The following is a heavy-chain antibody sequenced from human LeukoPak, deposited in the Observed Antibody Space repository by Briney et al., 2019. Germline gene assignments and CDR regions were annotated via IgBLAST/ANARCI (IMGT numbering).Heavy chain of an antibody. Sequence: GGSLRLSCAASGFIFSSSGMHWVGQPPGKGLEGVAFIRYDGSYNYYADSVKGRFTISRDSSKKTLYLQMNSLRVEDTAVYYCAKAMTTVTPFDYWGQGTLVTVSS. V-gene: IGHV3-30*02. CDR1: GFIFSSSG. CDR3: AKAMTTVTPFDY. CDR2: IRYDGSYN. J-gene: IGHJ4*02. D-gene: IGHD4-17*01.